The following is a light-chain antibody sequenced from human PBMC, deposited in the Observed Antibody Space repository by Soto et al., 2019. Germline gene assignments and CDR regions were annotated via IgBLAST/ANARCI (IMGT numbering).Light chain of an antibody. CDR1: QSISSW. CDR2: KAS. J-gene: IGKJ1*01. Sequence: DIPMTQSPSTLSASVGDRVTITCRASQSISSWLAWYQQKPGKAPKLLIYKASSLESGVPSRFSGSGSGTEFTLTISSLQPDDFATYYCQQYNGHSAWTFGQGTKVEIK. V-gene: IGKV1-5*03. CDR3: QQYNGHSAWT.